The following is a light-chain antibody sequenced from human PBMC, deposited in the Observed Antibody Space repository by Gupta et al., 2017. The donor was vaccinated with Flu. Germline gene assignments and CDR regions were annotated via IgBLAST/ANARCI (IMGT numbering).Light chain of an antibody. CDR3: QQYGRSPFT. J-gene: IGKJ4*01. V-gene: IGKV3-20*01. CDR2: GAS. CDR1: QSVSSSY. Sequence: EIVLTQSPGTLSLSPGERATLSCRASQSVSSSYLAWYQQKPGQAPRLLINGASSRATGIPDRFSGSGSGTDSTLTISRLEPEDSSLYYCQQYGRSPFTFGGGTKVEIK.